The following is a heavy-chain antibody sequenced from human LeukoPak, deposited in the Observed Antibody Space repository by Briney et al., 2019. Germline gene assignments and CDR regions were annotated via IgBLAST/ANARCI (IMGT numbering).Heavy chain of an antibody. D-gene: IGHD3-3*01. J-gene: IGHJ4*02. CDR2: ISGSGGGT. Sequence: GGSLRLSCAASGFTFSSYAMSWVRQAPGKGLEWVSAISGSGGGTYYADSVKGRFTFSRDNSKNTLYLQMNSLRAEDTAVYYGAKGPVLRFLEWIDYWGKGTLVTVSS. CDR3: AKGPVLRFLEWIDY. V-gene: IGHV3-23*01. CDR1: GFTFSSYA.